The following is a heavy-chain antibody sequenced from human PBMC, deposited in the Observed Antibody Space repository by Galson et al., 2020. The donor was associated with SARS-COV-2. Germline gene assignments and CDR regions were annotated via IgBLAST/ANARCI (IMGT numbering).Heavy chain of an antibody. J-gene: IGHJ6*02. CDR3: ARDKGRDTAMVTGYYYGMDV. CDR1: GFTFSSYS. Sequence: TGGSLRLSCAASGFTFSSYSMNWVRQAPGKGLEWVSSISSSSSYIYYADSVKGRFTISRDNAKNSLYLQMNSLRAEDTAVYYCARDKGRDTAMVTGYYYGMDVWGQGTTVTVSS. CDR2: ISSSSSYI. D-gene: IGHD5-18*01. V-gene: IGHV3-21*01.